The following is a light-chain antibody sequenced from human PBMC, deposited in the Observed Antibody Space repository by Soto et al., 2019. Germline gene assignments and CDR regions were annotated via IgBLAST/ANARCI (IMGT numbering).Light chain of an antibody. CDR3: QQYNSYPIT. V-gene: IGKV1-5*03. Sequence: DIQMTQSPSTLSASVGDIVTITCRASQSISSWLAWYQQKPGKAPKLLIYKASSLESGVPSRFSGSGSGTELNLTISSLQPDDFATYYCQQYNSYPITLGQGTRLEI. CDR1: QSISSW. CDR2: KAS. J-gene: IGKJ5*01.